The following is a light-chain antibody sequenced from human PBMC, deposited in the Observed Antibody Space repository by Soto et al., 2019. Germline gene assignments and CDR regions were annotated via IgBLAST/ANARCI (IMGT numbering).Light chain of an antibody. CDR2: WAS. CDR3: QQYYSIPYT. V-gene: IGKV4-1*01. Sequence: DIVMTQSPDSLAVSLGERATINCKSSQSVLCSSNNKNYLAWYQQKPGQPPKLLIYWASARESGVPDRFSGSGSGTDFTLTISSLQAEDVAVYSCQQYYSIPYTFGQGTKLEIK. CDR1: QSVLCSSNNKNY. J-gene: IGKJ2*01.